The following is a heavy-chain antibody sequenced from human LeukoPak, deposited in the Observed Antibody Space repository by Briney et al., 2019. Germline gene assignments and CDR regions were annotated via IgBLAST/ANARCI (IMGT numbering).Heavy chain of an antibody. Sequence: GGSLRLSCAASGFTLSSDAMHWVRQAPGKGLEWVAFIRYDGINKQYADSVKGRFTISRETSKNALYLQMNSLRAEDTAVYYCAKDSDWDRGYHFDYWGRGTLVTVSS. J-gene: IGHJ4*02. V-gene: IGHV3-30*02. D-gene: IGHD3-22*01. CDR1: GFTLSSDA. CDR3: AKDSDWDRGYHFDY. CDR2: IRYDGINK.